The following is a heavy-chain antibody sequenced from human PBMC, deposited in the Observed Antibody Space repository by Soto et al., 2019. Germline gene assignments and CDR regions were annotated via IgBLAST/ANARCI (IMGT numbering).Heavy chain of an antibody. J-gene: IGHJ6*02. CDR2: IKGDGSGT. CDR3: ARGKTNVYALDV. Sequence: GGSLRLSCAASGFTFCSYWMDWVRQAPGKGLVWVSRIKGDGSGTNSADSLQGRFTISRDNAKSTLYLEMNSLRAEDTAVYYCARGKTNVYALDVWGQGTAVTVSS. V-gene: IGHV3-74*01. CDR1: GFTFCSYW.